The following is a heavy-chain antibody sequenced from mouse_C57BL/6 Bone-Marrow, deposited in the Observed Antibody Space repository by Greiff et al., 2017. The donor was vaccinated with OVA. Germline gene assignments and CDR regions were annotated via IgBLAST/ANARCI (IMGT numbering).Heavy chain of an antibody. D-gene: IGHD2-5*01. V-gene: IGHV5-6*01. CDR2: ISSGGSYT. J-gene: IGHJ4*01. CDR3: TRDNSNSPFYYAMDY. Sequence: EVKLVESGGDLVKPGGSLKLSCAASGFTFSSYGMSWVRQTPDKRLEWVATISSGGSYTYYPDSVKGRFTISRDNARNTLYLQMSSLKSEDTAMYYCTRDNSNSPFYYAMDYWGQGTSVTVSS. CDR1: GFTFSSYG.